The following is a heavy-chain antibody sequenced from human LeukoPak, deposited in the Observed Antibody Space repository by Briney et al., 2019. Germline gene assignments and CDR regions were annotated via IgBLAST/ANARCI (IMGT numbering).Heavy chain of an antibody. CDR1: GGSISSYY. CDR3: ARDSPRYCSGGSCYSYMSAFDI. Sequence: PSETLSLTCTVSGGSISSYYWSWIRQPAGKGLEWIGCIYTSGSSNYNPSLKSRVTMSVDTSKNQFSLKLSSVTAADTAVYYCARDSPRYCSGGSCYSYMSAFDIWGQGTMVTVSS. V-gene: IGHV4-4*07. D-gene: IGHD2-15*01. CDR2: IYTSGSS. J-gene: IGHJ3*02.